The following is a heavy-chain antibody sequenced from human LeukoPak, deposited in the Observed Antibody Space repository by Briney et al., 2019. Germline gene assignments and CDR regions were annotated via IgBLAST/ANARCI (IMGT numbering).Heavy chain of an antibody. D-gene: IGHD3-3*01. V-gene: IGHV3-7*01. CDR2: IKQDGSEK. CDR3: AREAGLFTIFGVIDY. J-gene: IGHJ4*02. Sequence: GSLRLSCAASGFTISSYWMSWVRQAAGKGLERVANIKQDGSEKYYVDSVKGRFTISRDNAKNSLYLQMNSLRAEDTAVYYCAREAGLFTIFGVIDYWGQGTLVTVSS. CDR1: GFTISSYW.